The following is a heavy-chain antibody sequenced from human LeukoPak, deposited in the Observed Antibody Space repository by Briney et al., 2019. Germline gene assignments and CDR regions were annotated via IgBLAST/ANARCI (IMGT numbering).Heavy chain of an antibody. CDR2: IYTTGTT. V-gene: IGHV4-4*07. D-gene: IGHD6-13*01. CDR1: GGSINSYF. J-gene: IGHJ4*02. CDR3: ARQGYGASWYHLDY. Sequence: ASDTLSLTCTVSGGSINSYFWGWVRQPAGKGLEWIGRIYTTGTTHFNPSLRSRLTMSVDTSKNLLSLNLSSVTAADTAVYYCARQGYGASWYHLDYWGRGTLVTVSS.